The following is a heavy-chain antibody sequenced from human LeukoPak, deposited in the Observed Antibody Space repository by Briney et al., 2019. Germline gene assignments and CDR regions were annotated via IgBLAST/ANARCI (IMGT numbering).Heavy chain of an antibody. Sequence: PGGSLRLSCAASGFIFTNYAMSWVRQAPGKGLEWVSAISGGGDSTSYAESVKGRFTISRDNSKNTLYLQMNSLGAEDTAVYYCANGLDYGGYWGQGTLVTVSS. D-gene: IGHD4-17*01. CDR1: GFIFTNYA. V-gene: IGHV3-23*01. CDR3: ANGLDYGGY. J-gene: IGHJ4*02. CDR2: ISGGGDST.